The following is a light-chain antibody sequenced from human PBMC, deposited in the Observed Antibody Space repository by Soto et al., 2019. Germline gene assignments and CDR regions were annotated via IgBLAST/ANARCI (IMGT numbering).Light chain of an antibody. CDR2: EVI. J-gene: IGLJ2*01. Sequence: QSVLTQPRSVSGSPGQSVTISCTGTSSDVGGYDYVSWFQHHPGKVPKLMIYEVIKRPSGVPDRFSGSKSGNTASLTVSGLHAEDEADYYCSSYSGSDNFVVFGGGTQLTVL. V-gene: IGLV2-11*01. CDR3: SSYSGSDNFVV. CDR1: SSDVGGYDY.